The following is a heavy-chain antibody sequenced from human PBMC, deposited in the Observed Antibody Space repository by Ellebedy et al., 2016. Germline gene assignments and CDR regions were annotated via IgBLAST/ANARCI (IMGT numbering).Heavy chain of an antibody. J-gene: IGHJ4*02. Sequence: GSLRLXCTVSGGSISSSSYYWGWIRQPPGKGLEWIGEINHSGSTNYNPSLKSRVTISVDTSKNQFSLKLSSVTAADTAVYYCAIGLRRLPRDYWGQGTLVTVSS. CDR2: INHSGST. V-gene: IGHV4-39*07. D-gene: IGHD4-17*01. CDR1: GGSISSSSYY. CDR3: AIGLRRLPRDY.